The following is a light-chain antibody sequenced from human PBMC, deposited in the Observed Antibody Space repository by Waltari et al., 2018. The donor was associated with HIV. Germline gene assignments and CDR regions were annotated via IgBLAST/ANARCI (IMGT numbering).Light chain of an antibody. J-gene: IGKJ1*01. CDR1: QSVSSN. CDR2: GAS. V-gene: IGKV3-15*01. CDR3: QQYNEWPPWT. Sequence: ETVMPQSPATLSVSPGERATLSCRASQSVSSNLAWYQQKPGQAPRLLIYGASTRATGTPARFSGSGSGTEFTLTISSLQSEDFAVYYCQQYNEWPPWTFGQGTKVEIK.